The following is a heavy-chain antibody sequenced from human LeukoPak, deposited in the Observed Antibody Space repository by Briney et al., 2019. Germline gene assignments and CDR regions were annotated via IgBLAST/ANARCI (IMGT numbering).Heavy chain of an antibody. D-gene: IGHD6-19*01. V-gene: IGHV3-23*01. CDR2: INYSGGGT. Sequence: PGGSLRLSCAASGFTFSTYAMTWVRQAPGKGLEWVSSINYSGGGTFYADSVKGRFTISRDNSKDTLYLQMNSLRVEDTAVYYCAKEEYNSGWYKWFGPWGQGTLVTVS. J-gene: IGHJ5*02. CDR3: AKEEYNSGWYKWFGP. CDR1: GFTFSTYA.